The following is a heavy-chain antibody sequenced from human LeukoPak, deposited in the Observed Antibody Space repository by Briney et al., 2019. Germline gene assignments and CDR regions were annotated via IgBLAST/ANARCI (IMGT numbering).Heavy chain of an antibody. D-gene: IGHD2-8*01. J-gene: IGHJ3*02. CDR1: GGSMSSYF. CDR3: ARGDRPREIPPLIRKKNAFDI. CDR2: IYSSGST. Sequence: PSETLSLTCTVSGGSMSSYFWSWIRQPPGKGLEWIGYIYSSGSTNYNPSLKSRLTISVDTSKNQFSLKLSSVTAADTAVYYCARGDRPREIPPLIRKKNAFDIWGQGTMVTVSS. V-gene: IGHV4-59*12.